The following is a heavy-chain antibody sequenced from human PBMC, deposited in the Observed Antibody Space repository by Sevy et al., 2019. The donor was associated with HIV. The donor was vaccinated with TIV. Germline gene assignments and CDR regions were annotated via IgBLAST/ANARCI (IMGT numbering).Heavy chain of an antibody. CDR3: ARDHYQLGYCSGGSCYPVY. D-gene: IGHD2-15*01. CDR2: ISYDGSNK. Sequence: GGSLRLSCAASGFTFSSYAMHWVRQAPGKGLEWVAVISYDGSNKYYADSVKGGFTISRDNSRNTLYLQMDSLRAEDTAVYYCARDHYQLGYCSGGSCYPVYWGQGTLVTVSS. CDR1: GFTFSSYA. J-gene: IGHJ4*02. V-gene: IGHV3-30-3*01.